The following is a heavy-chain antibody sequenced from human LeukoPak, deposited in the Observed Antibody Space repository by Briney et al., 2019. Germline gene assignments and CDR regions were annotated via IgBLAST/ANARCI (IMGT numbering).Heavy chain of an antibody. V-gene: IGHV3-21*01. D-gene: IGHD2-2*01. CDR2: ISSSSTYI. J-gene: IGHJ6*03. CDR1: GFTFSRFS. CDR3: TKDSNYMDV. Sequence: GGSLRLSCAASGFTFSRFSMNWVRQAPGKGLEWVSCISSSSTYIHYADSVKGRFIVSRDNDKNSLYLQINSLRVEDTAVYYCTKDSNYMDVWGKGTTVIVSS.